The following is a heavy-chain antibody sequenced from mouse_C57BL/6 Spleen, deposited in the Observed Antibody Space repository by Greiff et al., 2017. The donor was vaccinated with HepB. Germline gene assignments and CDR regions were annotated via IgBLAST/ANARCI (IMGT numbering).Heavy chain of an antibody. CDR2: INPNYGTT. J-gene: IGHJ3*01. V-gene: IGHV1-39*01. CDR1: GYSFTDYN. D-gene: IGHD2-4*01. CDR3: ARSPSYDYDGAWFAY. Sequence: VQLKESGPELVKPGASVKISCKASGYSFTDYNMNWVKQSNGKSLEWIGVINPNYGTTSYNQKFKGKATLTVDQSSSTAYMQLNSLTSEDSAVYYCARSPSYDYDGAWFAYWGQGTLVTVSA.